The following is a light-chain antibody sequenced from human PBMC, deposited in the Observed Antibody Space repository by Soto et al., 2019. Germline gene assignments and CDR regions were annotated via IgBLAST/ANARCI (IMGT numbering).Light chain of an antibody. Sequence: EIVMTQSPATLSVSPGERATLSCRASQSVSSNLAWYQQKPGQAPRLLIYGASTRATGIPARFSGSGSGTEFTLTISILQSEDFAVYYCQQYNKWHWLTFGGGTKVEIK. CDR2: GAS. V-gene: IGKV3-15*01. CDR1: QSVSSN. CDR3: QQYNKWHWLT. J-gene: IGKJ4*01.